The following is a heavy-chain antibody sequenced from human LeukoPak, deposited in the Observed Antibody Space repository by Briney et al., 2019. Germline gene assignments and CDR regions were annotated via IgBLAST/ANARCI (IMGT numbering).Heavy chain of an antibody. CDR3: ARVPVPFIVVVPAAPFDY. V-gene: IGHV1-2*02. Sequence: ASVKVSCKASGYTFTGYYMHWVRQAPGQGLEWMGWINPNSGGTNYAQKFQGRVTMTRDTSISTAYMELSRLRSDDTAVYYCARVPVPFIVVVPAAPFDYWGQGTLVTVSS. J-gene: IGHJ4*02. CDR2: INPNSGGT. D-gene: IGHD2-2*01. CDR1: GYTFTGYY.